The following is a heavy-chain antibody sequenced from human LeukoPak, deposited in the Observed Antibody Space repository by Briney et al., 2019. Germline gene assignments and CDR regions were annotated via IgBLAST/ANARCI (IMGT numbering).Heavy chain of an antibody. Sequence: PGGSLRLSCAASGFTLSTYGMHWVRQPPGKGLEWIGSIYYSGSTYYNPSLKSRVTISVDTSKNQFSLKLSSVTAADTAVYYCARGGQYYDILTGYFLEAFDIWGQGTMVTVSS. CDR3: ARGGQYYDILTGYFLEAFDI. D-gene: IGHD3-9*01. J-gene: IGHJ3*02. CDR1: GFTLSTYG. V-gene: IGHV4-39*07. CDR2: IYYSGST.